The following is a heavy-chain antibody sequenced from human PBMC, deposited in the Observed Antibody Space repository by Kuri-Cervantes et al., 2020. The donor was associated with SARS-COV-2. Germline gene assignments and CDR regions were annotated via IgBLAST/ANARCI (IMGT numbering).Heavy chain of an antibody. V-gene: IGHV3-30*18. CDR2: ISHDGKNK. J-gene: IGHJ4*02. CDR3: AKDHVGVQDF. Sequence: GESLKISCAASGFNFSRPDMHWVRQAPGKGLEWVAVISHDGKNKKCIASGKGRFTISRDNSQNSLYLHMNSLRSEDTAMYYCAKDHVGVQDFWGQGTLVTVSS. D-gene: IGHD2-8*01. CDR1: GFNFSRPD.